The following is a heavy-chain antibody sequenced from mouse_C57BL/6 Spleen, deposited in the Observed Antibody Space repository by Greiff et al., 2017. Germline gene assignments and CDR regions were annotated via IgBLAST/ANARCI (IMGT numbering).Heavy chain of an antibody. CDR1: GYAFSSSW. V-gene: IGHV1-82*01. D-gene: IGHD1-1*01. Sequence: QVQLQQSGPELVKPGASVKISCKASGYAFSSSWMNWVKQRPGTGLEWIGRIYPGDGDTNYNGKFKGKATLTADKSSSTAYMQLSSLTSEDSAVYFCATVVAKDYAMDYWGQGTSVTVSS. J-gene: IGHJ4*01. CDR3: ATVVAKDYAMDY. CDR2: IYPGDGDT.